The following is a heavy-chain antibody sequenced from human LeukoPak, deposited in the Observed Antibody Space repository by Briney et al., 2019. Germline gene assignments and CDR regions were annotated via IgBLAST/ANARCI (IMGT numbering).Heavy chain of an antibody. CDR3: ARESIAARLLFDY. J-gene: IGHJ4*02. Sequence: GASVKVSCKASGYTFTSYYMHWVRRAPGQGLEWMGIINPSGGSTSYAQKFQGRVTMTRDMSTSTVYMELSSLRSEDTAVYYCARESIAARLLFDYWGQGTLVTVSS. D-gene: IGHD6-6*01. CDR1: GYTFTSYY. CDR2: INPSGGST. V-gene: IGHV1-46*01.